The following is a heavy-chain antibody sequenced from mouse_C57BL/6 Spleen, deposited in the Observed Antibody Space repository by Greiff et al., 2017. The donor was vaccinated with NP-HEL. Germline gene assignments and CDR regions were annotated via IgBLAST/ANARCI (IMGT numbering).Heavy chain of an antibody. CDR1: GYAFTNYL. Sequence: VQLQQSGAELVRPGTSVKVSCKASGYAFTNYLIEWVKQRPGQGLEWIGVINPGSGGTNYNEKFKGKATLTADKSSSTAYMQLSSLTSEDSAVYFCARGTERGFAYWGQGTLVTVSA. J-gene: IGHJ3*01. CDR3: ARGTERGFAY. V-gene: IGHV1-54*01. CDR2: INPGSGGT. D-gene: IGHD4-1*01.